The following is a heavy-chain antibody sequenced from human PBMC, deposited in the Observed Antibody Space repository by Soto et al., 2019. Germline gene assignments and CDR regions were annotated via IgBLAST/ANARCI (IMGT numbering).Heavy chain of an antibody. Sequence: QVQLVQSGAEVKKPGSSVKVSCKASGGTFSSYAISWVRQAPGQGLEWMGGITPISDTTNYAQKFQGRVTITADESTSTAYMELSSLRSEDTAVYYCARSQGSSTSLEIYYYYDYGMDVWGQGTTVTVSS. CDR1: GGTFSSYA. V-gene: IGHV1-69*01. J-gene: IGHJ6*02. D-gene: IGHD2-2*01. CDR3: ARSQGSSTSLEIYYYYDYGMDV. CDR2: ITPISDTT.